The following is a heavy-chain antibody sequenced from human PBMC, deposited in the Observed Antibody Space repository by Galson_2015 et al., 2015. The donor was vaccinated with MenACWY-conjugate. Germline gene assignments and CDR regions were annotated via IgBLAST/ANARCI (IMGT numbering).Heavy chain of an antibody. CDR1: GYTFTSYY. CDR2: INPSGGST. D-gene: IGHD2-2*01. Sequence: SVKVSCKASGYTFTSYYMHWVRQAPGQGLEWMGIINPSGGSTSYAQKFQGRVTMTRDTSTSTVYMELSSPRSEDTAVYYCATWWYCSSTSCYLDLYMDVWGKGTTVTVSS. J-gene: IGHJ6*03. V-gene: IGHV1-46*01. CDR3: ATWWYCSSTSCYLDLYMDV.